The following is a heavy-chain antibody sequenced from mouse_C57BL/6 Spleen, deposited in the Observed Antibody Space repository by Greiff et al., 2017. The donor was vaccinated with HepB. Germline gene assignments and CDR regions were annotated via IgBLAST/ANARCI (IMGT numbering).Heavy chain of an antibody. V-gene: IGHV1-58*01. CDR3: ARGSWDRTVGYFDV. CDR2: IYIGNGYT. CDR1: GYTFTSYG. J-gene: IGHJ1*03. D-gene: IGHD4-1*01. Sequence: VKLQQSGAELVRPGSSVKMSCKTSGYTFTSYGINWVKQRPGQGLEWIGYIYIGNGYTEYNEKFKGKATLTSDTSSSTAYMQLSILTSEDSAIYFCARGSWDRTVGYFDVWGTGTTVTVSS.